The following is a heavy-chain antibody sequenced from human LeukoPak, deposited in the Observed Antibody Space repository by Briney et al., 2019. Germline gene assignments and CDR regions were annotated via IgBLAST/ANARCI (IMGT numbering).Heavy chain of an antibody. V-gene: IGHV4-59*12. Sequence: PSETLSLTCTVSGGSISSYYWSWIRQPPGKGLEWIGYIYYSGSTNYNPSLMSRVTVSVDTSKNQFSLRLTSVTATDTAVYYCARRWNYGRNYYIDVWGKGATVSVSS. CDR2: IYYSGST. D-gene: IGHD1-7*01. CDR3: ARRWNYGRNYYIDV. CDR1: GGSISSYY. J-gene: IGHJ6*03.